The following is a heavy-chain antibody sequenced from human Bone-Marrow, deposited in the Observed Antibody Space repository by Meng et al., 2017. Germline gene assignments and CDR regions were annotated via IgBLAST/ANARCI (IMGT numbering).Heavy chain of an antibody. Sequence: EVQLVESGGGLLKAGGSLRLSCAGSGFTFSNAWMNWVRQAPGKGLEWVGRIKSKSDGGTIEYAAPVKGRIAISRDDSKNTVYLQVNTLNTEDTGVYYCSTGWDFDYWGQGTLVTVSS. CDR1: GFTFSNAW. V-gene: IGHV3-15*01. J-gene: IGHJ4*02. D-gene: IGHD1-26*01. CDR3: STGWDFDY. CDR2: IKSKSDGGTI.